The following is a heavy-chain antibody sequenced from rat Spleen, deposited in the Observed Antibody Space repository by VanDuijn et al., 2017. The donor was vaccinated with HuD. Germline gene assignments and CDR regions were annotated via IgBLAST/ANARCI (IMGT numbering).Heavy chain of an antibody. CDR2: IWGDGST. J-gene: IGHJ4*01. V-gene: IGHV2S61*01. CDR3: ARLGGLWRGTYGIMDA. CDR1: GFSLISYA. Sequence: QVQLKESGPGLVQSSQTLSLTCTVSGFSLISYAVNWIRQPPGKGLEWMGGIWGDGSTNYNSALKSRLSISRDTSKSQVFLKMNNLQTEDTAMYFCARLGGLWRGTYGIMDAWGQGASVTVPS. D-gene: IGHD2-1*01.